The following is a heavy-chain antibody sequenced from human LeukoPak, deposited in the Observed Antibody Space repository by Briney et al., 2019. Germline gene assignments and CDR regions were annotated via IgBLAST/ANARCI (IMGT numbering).Heavy chain of an antibody. D-gene: IGHD4-11*01. Sequence: GASVKVSCKASGYTFTGNYMHWVRQAPGQGLEWMGWINPNSGGTYYAQKFQGRVTMTRDTSISTAYMELSRLRSDDTAVYYCARWMTTVITPDYWGQGTLVTVSS. V-gene: IGHV1-2*02. J-gene: IGHJ4*02. CDR1: GYTFTGNY. CDR2: INPNSGGT. CDR3: ARWMTTVITPDY.